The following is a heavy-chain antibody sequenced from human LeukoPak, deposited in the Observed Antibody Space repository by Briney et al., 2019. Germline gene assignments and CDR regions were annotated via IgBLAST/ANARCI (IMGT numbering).Heavy chain of an antibody. CDR3: ARALIAAAGWYFDL. D-gene: IGHD2-21*01. J-gene: IGHJ2*01. Sequence: PWGSLRLSCAASGFTFSSYWMHWVRQAPGKGLVWVSHIYSDGSSTNYADSVKGRFTISRDNAKNTLYLQMNSLRAEDTAVYYCARALIAAAGWYFDLWGRGTLVTVSS. V-gene: IGHV3-74*01. CDR1: GFTFSSYW. CDR2: IYSDGSST.